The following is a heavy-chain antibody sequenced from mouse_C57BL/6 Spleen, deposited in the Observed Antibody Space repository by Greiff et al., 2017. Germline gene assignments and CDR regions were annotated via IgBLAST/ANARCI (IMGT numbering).Heavy chain of an antibody. CDR1: GYTFTGYW. CDR3: ARGRITTVVAPADY. CDR2: ILPGSGST. D-gene: IGHD1-1*01. J-gene: IGHJ4*01. V-gene: IGHV1-9*01. Sequence: QVQLQQSGAELMKPGASVKLSCKATGYTFTGYWIVWVKQRPGHGLEWIGEILPGSGSTNYNEKFKGKATLTAGTSSNTAYMQLSSLTTEDSAIYYCARGRITTVVAPADYWGQGTSVTVSS.